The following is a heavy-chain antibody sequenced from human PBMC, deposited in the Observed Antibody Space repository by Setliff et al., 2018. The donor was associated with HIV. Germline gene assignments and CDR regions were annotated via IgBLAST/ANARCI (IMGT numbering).Heavy chain of an antibody. CDR3: ARAYYHDSSGYQGFDY. D-gene: IGHD3-22*01. CDR2: VSPYNGHT. CDR1: GYIFTNFG. Sequence: ASVKVSCKASGYIFTNFGVGWVRQAPGQGLEWMGWVSPYNGHTDYAQKFQGRVTMTTDTSASTGYMELRSLRSDDTAVYYCARAYYHDSSGYQGFDYWGQGTLVTVSS. J-gene: IGHJ4*02. V-gene: IGHV1-18*01.